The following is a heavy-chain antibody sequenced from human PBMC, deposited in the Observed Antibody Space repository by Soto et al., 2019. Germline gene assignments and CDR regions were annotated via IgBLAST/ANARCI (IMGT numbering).Heavy chain of an antibody. CDR2: IIPIFGTA. J-gene: IGHJ6*02. Sequence: QVQLVQSGAEVKKPGSSVKVSCKASGGTFSSYAISWVRQAPGQGLEWMGGIIPIFGTANYAHKFQGRVTMTADESTSKAYMELSSVRAEDTAVYYCARGIRDSSGYYDHYYGIDVWGQGTTVTVSS. D-gene: IGHD3-22*01. CDR3: ARGIRDSSGYYDHYYGIDV. CDR1: GGTFSSYA. V-gene: IGHV1-69*01.